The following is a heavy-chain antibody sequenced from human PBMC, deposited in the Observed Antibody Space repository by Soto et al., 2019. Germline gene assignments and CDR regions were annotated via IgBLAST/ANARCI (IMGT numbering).Heavy chain of an antibody. J-gene: IGHJ4*02. CDR3: ARGSWNDKYYFDY. CDR1: GFTFDDYA. V-gene: IGHV3-9*01. Sequence: EVQLVESGGGLVQPGRSLRLSCAASGFTFDDYAMHWVRQAPGKGLEWVSGISWNSGSIGYADSVKGRFTISRDNAKNSLYLQMNSLRAEDTALDSWARGSWNDKYYFDYWGQGTLVTVSS. CDR2: ISWNSGSI. D-gene: IGHD1-1*01.